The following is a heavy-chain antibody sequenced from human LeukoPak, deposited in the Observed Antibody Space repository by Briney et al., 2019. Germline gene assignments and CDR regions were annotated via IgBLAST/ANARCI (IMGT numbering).Heavy chain of an antibody. CDR3: ARVAYSGYDYRVDLFDY. D-gene: IGHD5-12*01. CDR2: IYYSGST. V-gene: IGHV4-59*01. Sequence: SETLSLTCTVSGGSISSYYWSWIRQPPGKGLEWIGYIYYSGSTNYNPSLKSRVTISVDTSKNQFSLKLSSVTAADTAVYYCARVAYSGYDYRVDLFDYWGQGTLVTVSS. J-gene: IGHJ4*02. CDR1: GGSISSYY.